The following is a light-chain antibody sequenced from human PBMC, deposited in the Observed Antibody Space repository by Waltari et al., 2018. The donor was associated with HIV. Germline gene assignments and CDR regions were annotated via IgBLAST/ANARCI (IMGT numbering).Light chain of an antibody. Sequence: QSVLRQPPSVSGAPGQRVTLSCVGSTSNLGAGYDVHWYQHVPGTGPKLLIYSDTKRPYGVPDRFSGSKSGTSGVLAITGLQADDEADYYCQSYDRGLSGPVFGGGTKLTVL. CDR2: SDT. J-gene: IGLJ2*01. CDR1: TSNLGAGYD. CDR3: QSYDRGLSGPV. V-gene: IGLV1-40*01.